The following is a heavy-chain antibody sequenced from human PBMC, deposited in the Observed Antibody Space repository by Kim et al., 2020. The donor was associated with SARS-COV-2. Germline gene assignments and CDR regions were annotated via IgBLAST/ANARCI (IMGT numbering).Heavy chain of an antibody. CDR1: GSSIGIGYY. CDR3: ARMEGSGWFNFDV. V-gene: IGHV4-38-2*02. J-gene: IGHJ3*01. Sequence: SETLSLTCTVSGSSIGIGYYWAWLRQPPGRGLEWIGSISHTGNTYSNPSLQSRISISVDTSKRQFSLKVTSVTAADTAVYSCARMEGSGWFNFDVWGQGTMVTVSS. CDR2: ISHTGNT. D-gene: IGHD6-13*01.